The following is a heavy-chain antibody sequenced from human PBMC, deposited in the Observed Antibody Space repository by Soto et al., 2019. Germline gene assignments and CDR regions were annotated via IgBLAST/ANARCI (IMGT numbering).Heavy chain of an antibody. Sequence: EVRLEQSGAEVKKSGESLTISCKGSGYSFAGYWITWVRQMPRKGLEWMGRIDPSDSQTYYSPSFRGHVTISAAKSITTVFLQWSSLRASDTAMYYCARQIYDSDTGPNFQYYFDSWGQGTLVTVSS. CDR1: GYSFAGYW. CDR2: IDPSDSQT. J-gene: IGHJ4*02. CDR3: ARQIYDSDTGPNFQYYFDS. V-gene: IGHV5-10-1*03. D-gene: IGHD3-22*01.